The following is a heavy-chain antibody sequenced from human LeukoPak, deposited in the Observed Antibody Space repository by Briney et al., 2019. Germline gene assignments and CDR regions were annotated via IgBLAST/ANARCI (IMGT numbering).Heavy chain of an antibody. CDR1: GFTFINYV. J-gene: IGHJ4*02. D-gene: IGHD5-18*01. CDR2: IWSDGGDK. V-gene: IGHV3-33*01. Sequence: GGSLRLSCAAPGFTFINYVMHWVRKAPGKGLGWVSVIWSDGGDKYYEDSVKGRFTISRDNSKNTVYLQMNSLRAEDTAVYYCARYLYSYGYYYFDYWGQGTLVTVSS. CDR3: ARYLYSYGYYYFDY.